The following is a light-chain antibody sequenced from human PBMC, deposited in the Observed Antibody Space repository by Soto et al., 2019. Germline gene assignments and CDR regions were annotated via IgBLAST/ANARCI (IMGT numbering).Light chain of an antibody. Sequence: TRLPGTRSLETWERDTLFCRGFQSVRSSLAWYQQKPGQAPRLLIYGASTRATGIPARFSGSGSGTEFTLSSRSLQSEEFSVYAGQQYNKWPPRVNCGKGTRLETK. J-gene: IGKJ5*01. CDR1: QSVRSS. CDR2: GAS. V-gene: IGKV3-15*01. CDR3: QQYNKWPPRVN.